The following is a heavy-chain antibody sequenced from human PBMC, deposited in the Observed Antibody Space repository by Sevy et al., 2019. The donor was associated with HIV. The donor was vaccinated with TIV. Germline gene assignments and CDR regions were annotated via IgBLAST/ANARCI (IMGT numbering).Heavy chain of an antibody. CDR1: GGSISSYY. V-gene: IGHV4-59*01. CDR3: ARDTSREGRFLARYDY. Sequence: SETLSLTCTVSGGSISSYYWSWIRQPPGKGLEWIGYIYYSGSTNYNPSLKSRVTISVDTSKNQFSLKLSYVTAADTAVYYCARDTSREGRFLARYDYWGQGTLVTVSS. CDR2: IYYSGST. D-gene: IGHD3-3*01. J-gene: IGHJ4*02.